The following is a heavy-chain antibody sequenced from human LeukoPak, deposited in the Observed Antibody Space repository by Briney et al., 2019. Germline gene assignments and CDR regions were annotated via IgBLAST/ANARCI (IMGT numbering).Heavy chain of an antibody. CDR1: GGTFSSYA. CDR3: ARDLIYSSSSGNWFDP. V-gene: IGHV1-69*05. J-gene: IGHJ5*02. Sequence: GSSVKVSCKASGGTFSSYAISWVRQAPGQGLEWMGRIFPIFGTANYAQKFQGRVTITTDESTSTAYMELSSLRSEDTAVYYCARDLIYSSSSGNWFDPWGQGTLVTVSS. CDR2: IFPIFGTA. D-gene: IGHD6-6*01.